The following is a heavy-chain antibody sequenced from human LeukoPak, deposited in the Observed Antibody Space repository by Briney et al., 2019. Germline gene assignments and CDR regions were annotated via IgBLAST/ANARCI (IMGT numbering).Heavy chain of an antibody. CDR1: GGSTSSGDYY. CDR3: ARDQVGPRGSEY. V-gene: IGHV4-30-4*01. D-gene: IGHD6-6*01. J-gene: IGHJ4*02. CDR2: IYYSGST. Sequence: PSETLSLTCTVSGGSTSSGDYYWSWIRQTPGKGLEWIGYIYYSGSTYYNPSLKSRVTISVDTSKNQFSLKLNSVTAADTAVYYCARDQVGPRGSEYWGQGNLVTVSS.